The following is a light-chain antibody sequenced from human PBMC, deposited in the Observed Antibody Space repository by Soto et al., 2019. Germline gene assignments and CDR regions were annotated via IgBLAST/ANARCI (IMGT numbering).Light chain of an antibody. CDR3: MQALKTPPT. V-gene: IGKV2-28*01. CDR2: LGS. J-gene: IGKJ1*01. Sequence: DIVMTQSPLSLPVTPGEPASISCRSSQSLLHSNGYNYLDWYLQKPGQSPQLLIYLGSNRASEVPDRFSGSGSGTDFTLKISRVEAEDVGVYSCMQALKTPPTFGQGTKVEIK. CDR1: QSLLHSNGYNY.